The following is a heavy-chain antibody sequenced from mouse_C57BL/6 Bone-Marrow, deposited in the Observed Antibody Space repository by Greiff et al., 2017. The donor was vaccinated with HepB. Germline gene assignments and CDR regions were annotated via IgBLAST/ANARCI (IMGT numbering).Heavy chain of an antibody. D-gene: IGHD1-1*01. V-gene: IGHV1-82*01. CDR1: GYAFSSSW. CDR2: IYPGDGDT. J-gene: IGHJ2*01. CDR3: ARRGIGNDYGSSRGFDY. Sequence: VQLQQSGPELVKPGASVKISCKASGYAFSSSWMNWVKQRPGKGLEWIGRIYPGDGDTNYNGKFKGKATLTADKSSSTAYMQLSSLTSEDSAVDFCARRGIGNDYGSSRGFDYWGQGTTLTVSS.